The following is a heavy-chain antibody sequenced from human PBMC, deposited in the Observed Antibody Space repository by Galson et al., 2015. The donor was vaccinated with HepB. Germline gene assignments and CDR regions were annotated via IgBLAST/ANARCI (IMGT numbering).Heavy chain of an antibody. J-gene: IGHJ4*02. Sequence: SLRLSCAASGFTFSSYWMSWVRQAPGKGLEWVANIKQDGSEKYYVDSVKGRFTISRDNAKNSLYLQMNSLRAEDTAVYYCARDTDYYDSSGYYYRYFDYWGQGTLVTVSS. CDR3: ARDTDYYDSSGYYYRYFDY. CDR2: IKQDGSEK. D-gene: IGHD3-22*01. V-gene: IGHV3-7*03. CDR1: GFTFSSYW.